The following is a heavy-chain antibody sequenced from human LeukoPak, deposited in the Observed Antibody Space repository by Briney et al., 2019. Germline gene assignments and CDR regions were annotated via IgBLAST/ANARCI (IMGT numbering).Heavy chain of an antibody. CDR2: ISGYNGNT. D-gene: IGHD6-13*01. CDR3: ARALPFTAAGTPFDY. CDR1: GYTFSSYG. V-gene: IGHV1-18*04. J-gene: IGHJ4*02. Sequence: ASVTVSCKASGYTFSSYGITWVGQAPGKGREGMGWISGYNGNTNYAQKLQGRVTITTDTSTSTAYVELRSLRSDATALYYCARALPFTAAGTPFDYWGQGTLVTVSS.